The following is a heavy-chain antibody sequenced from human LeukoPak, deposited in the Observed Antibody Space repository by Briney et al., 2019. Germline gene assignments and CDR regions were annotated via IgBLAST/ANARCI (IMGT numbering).Heavy chain of an antibody. CDR3: ARALSHYYDSSGYYYLHY. D-gene: IGHD3-22*01. CDR2: IRVYNGNT. J-gene: IGHJ4*02. CDR1: GYTFTIYG. V-gene: IGHV1-18*01. Sequence: ASVKVSFKDSGYTFTIYGISWVRQAPGQGGEGMGWIRVYNGNTNYAQKLPCRLTMTTDTSTSTAYMELRSLRSDDTAVYYCARALSHYYDSSGYYYLHYWGQGTLVTVSS.